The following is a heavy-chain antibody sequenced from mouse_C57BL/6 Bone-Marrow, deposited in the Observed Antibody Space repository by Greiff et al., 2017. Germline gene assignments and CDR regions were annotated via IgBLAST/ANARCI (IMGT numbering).Heavy chain of an antibody. V-gene: IGHV3-6*01. Sequence: EVKLMESGPGLVKPSQSLSLTCSVTGYSITSGYYWNWIRQFPGNKLEWMGYISYDGSNNYNPSLKNRISITRDTSKNQFFLKLNSVTTEDTATYYCASGYYGSPDYWGQGTTLTVSS. D-gene: IGHD1-1*01. CDR1: GYSITSGYY. J-gene: IGHJ2*01. CDR2: ISYDGSN. CDR3: ASGYYGSPDY.